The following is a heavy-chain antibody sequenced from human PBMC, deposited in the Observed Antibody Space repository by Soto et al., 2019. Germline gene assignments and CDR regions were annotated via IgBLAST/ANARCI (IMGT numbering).Heavy chain of an antibody. V-gene: IGHV3-9*01. Sequence: EVQLVESGGGLVQPGRSLRLSCAASGFTFDDYAMHWVRQPPGKGLEWVSGISWNSGRIGYADSVKGRFTISRDNAKNSLYLQMNSLRAEDTAFYYCAKGAEPSLFGPLPPPQWGPGTLVTVSS. J-gene: IGHJ4*02. D-gene: IGHD1-26*01. CDR3: AKGAEPSLFGPLPPPQ. CDR1: GFTFDDYA. CDR2: ISWNSGRI.